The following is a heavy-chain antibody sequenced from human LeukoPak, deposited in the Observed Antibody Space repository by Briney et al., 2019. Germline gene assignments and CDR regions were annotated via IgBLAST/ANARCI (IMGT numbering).Heavy chain of an antibody. V-gene: IGHV3-21*01. CDR2: ITSSSTYI. J-gene: IGHJ4*02. D-gene: IGHD1-26*01. Sequence: GGSLSLSCAASGFSFSSHSMNWVRQAPGEGLEWVSIITSSSTYIVYADSVRGRFTISRDDAKNSLFLQMNSLGAEDTALYYCARGSGSSAWLIDYWGQGALVTVSS. CDR1: GFSFSSHS. CDR3: ARGSGSSAWLIDY.